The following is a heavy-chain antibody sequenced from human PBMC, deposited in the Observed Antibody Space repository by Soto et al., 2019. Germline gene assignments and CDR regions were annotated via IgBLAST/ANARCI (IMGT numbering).Heavy chain of an antibody. CDR1: GFSFTTYW. J-gene: IGHJ4*02. Sequence: PGESLKISCKGSGFSFTTYWIAWVRQMPGKGLECMGIIYPGDSETRYSPSFQGQVTISADKSISTAYLQWSSLKASDTAMYYCARLSMYGGVKSRHYFDYWGQGTLVTVSS. V-gene: IGHV5-51*01. D-gene: IGHD2-8*02. CDR2: IYPGDSET. CDR3: ARLSMYGGVKSRHYFDY.